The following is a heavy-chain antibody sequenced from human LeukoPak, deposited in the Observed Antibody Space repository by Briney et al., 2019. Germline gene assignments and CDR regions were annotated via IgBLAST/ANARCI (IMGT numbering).Heavy chain of an antibody. D-gene: IGHD5-12*01. CDR3: ARGRGGYDFGHYYYGMDV. J-gene: IGHJ6*02. Sequence: GASVKVSSKASGYTFTSYDINWVRQATGQGLEWMGWMNPNSGNTGYAQKFQGRVTMTRNTSISTAYMELSSLRSEDTAVYYCARGRGGYDFGHYYYGMDVWGQGTTVTVSS. CDR1: GYTFTSYD. CDR2: MNPNSGNT. V-gene: IGHV1-8*01.